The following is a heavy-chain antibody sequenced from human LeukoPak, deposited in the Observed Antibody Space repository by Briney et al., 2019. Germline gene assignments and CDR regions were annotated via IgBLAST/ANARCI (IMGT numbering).Heavy chain of an antibody. Sequence: GESLKISCKGSGYSFTSYWIGWVRQMPGKGLEWMGIIYPGDSDTRYSPSFQGQVTISADKSISTAYLQWSSLKASDTAMYYCARPAASYSYGTHFDYWGQGALVTVSS. CDR2: IYPGDSDT. CDR1: GYSFTSYW. V-gene: IGHV5-51*01. J-gene: IGHJ4*02. D-gene: IGHD5-18*01. CDR3: ARPAASYSYGTHFDY.